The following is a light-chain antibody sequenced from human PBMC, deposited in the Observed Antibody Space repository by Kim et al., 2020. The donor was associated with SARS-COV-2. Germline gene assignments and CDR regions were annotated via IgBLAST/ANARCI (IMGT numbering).Light chain of an antibody. Sequence: DIQLTQSPSFLSASVGDRVTITCRASQAIDNYFAWYQQKRGKAPNLFIYAASTLQSGVPSRFSGSGSGTEFTLTISSLQPEDFATYYCQQLKIYPLTFGQGTKLEI. J-gene: IGKJ2*01. CDR3: QQLKIYPLT. CDR1: QAIDNY. CDR2: AAS. V-gene: IGKV1-9*01.